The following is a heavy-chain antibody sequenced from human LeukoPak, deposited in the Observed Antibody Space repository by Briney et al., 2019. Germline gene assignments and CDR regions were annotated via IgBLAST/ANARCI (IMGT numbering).Heavy chain of an antibody. CDR1: GGSISNAAYY. CDR2: IYYSGST. J-gene: IGHJ4*02. V-gene: IGHV4-39*07. CDR3: ARDPGIAVAGNPGY. Sequence: SETLSLTCTVSGGSISNAAYYWGWIRQPPGKGLEWIGSIYYSGSTYYNPSLKSRVTISVDTSKNQFSLKLSSVTAADTAVYYCARDPGIAVAGNPGYWGQGTLVTVSS. D-gene: IGHD6-19*01.